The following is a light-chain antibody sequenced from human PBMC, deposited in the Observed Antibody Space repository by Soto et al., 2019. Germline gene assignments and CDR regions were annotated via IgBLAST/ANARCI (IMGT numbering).Light chain of an antibody. J-gene: IGKJ2*01. CDR1: QSVSSY. V-gene: IGKV3-11*01. Sequence: EIVLTQSPATLSLSPGERATLSCRASQSVSSYLAWYQQKPAQPPRLLIYDASNRATGIPARFSGSGSGTAFPLTISSLEPADFAVYYCQQRSNWTYTFGQGTKLELK. CDR2: DAS. CDR3: QQRSNWTYT.